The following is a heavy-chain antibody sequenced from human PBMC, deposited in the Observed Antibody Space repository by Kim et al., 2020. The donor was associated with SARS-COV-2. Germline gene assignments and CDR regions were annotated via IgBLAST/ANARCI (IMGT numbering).Heavy chain of an antibody. Sequence: GGSLRLSCAASGFTFSNAWMSWVRQAPGKGLEWVGRIKSKTDGGTTDYAAPVKGRFTISRDDSKNTLYLQMNSLKTEDTAVYYCTTDRCGGSCYAYYYYGMDVWGQGTTVTVSS. CDR2: IKSKTDGGTT. D-gene: IGHD2-15*01. CDR3: TTDRCGGSCYAYYYYGMDV. J-gene: IGHJ6*02. CDR1: GFTFSNAW. V-gene: IGHV3-15*01.